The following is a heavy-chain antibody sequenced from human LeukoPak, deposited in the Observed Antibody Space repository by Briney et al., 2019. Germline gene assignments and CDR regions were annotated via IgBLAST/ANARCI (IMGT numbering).Heavy chain of an antibody. CDR1: GFTFSIYW. J-gene: IGHJ3*02. Sequence: GGSLRLSCTASGFTFSIYWMSWVRQAPGKGLDWVANIKPDGSEQYYVDSVRGRFTVSRDNAKNSLYLQMNSLSAEDTAAYDCARDNNAAFDICGLGTMVTVSS. CDR2: IKPDGSEQ. V-gene: IGHV3-7*04. CDR3: ARDNNAAFDI. D-gene: IGHD2-2*01.